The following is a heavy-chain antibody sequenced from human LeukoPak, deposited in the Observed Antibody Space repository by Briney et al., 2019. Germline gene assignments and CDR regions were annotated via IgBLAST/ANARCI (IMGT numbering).Heavy chain of an antibody. CDR2: ISPRSNTI. V-gene: IGHV3-11*04. CDR1: GFTFSDYY. D-gene: IGHD5-18*01. Sequence: GGSLRLSCAASGFTFSDYYMSWIRQAPGKGLEWISYISPRSNTIYYADSVKGRFTISRDNAKNSLYLQMNSLRAEDTAVYYCARDGYLSPYYYYYYMDVWGKGTTVTVSS. J-gene: IGHJ6*03. CDR3: ARDGYLSPYYYYYYMDV.